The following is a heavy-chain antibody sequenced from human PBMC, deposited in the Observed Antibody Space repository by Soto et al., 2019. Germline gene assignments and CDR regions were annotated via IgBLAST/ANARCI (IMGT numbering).Heavy chain of an antibody. Sequence: QVQVVESGGGVVQPGRSLRLSCAASGFTFSSYAMHWVRQAPGKGLEWVAGISYDGSIIYYVDSVKGRFTVSRDNSKNTLYLHMNSLRSEDTAVYSCAKGPWHLAHGHYFDYWGQGTLVTVSS. D-gene: IGHD5-12*01. CDR1: GFTFSSYA. V-gene: IGHV3-30*18. J-gene: IGHJ4*02. CDR3: AKGPWHLAHGHYFDY. CDR2: ISYDGSII.